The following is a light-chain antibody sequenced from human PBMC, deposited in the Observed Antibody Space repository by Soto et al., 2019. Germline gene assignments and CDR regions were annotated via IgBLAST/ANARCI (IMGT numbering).Light chain of an antibody. V-gene: IGKV4-1*01. Sequence: DIVLTQSPDSLAVSVGERATITCKSSQSVLYSSNKKNYLSWYQKKSGQPPKLLIYWASTRESGVPDRFSGSGSGTDFTLTISSLQAEDVAVYYCQQYFSTPRTFGQGTKVDIK. CDR3: QQYFSTPRT. CDR2: WAS. CDR1: QSVLYSSNKKNY. J-gene: IGKJ1*01.